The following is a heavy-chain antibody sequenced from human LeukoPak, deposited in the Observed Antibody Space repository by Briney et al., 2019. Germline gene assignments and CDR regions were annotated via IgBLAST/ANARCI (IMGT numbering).Heavy chain of an antibody. Sequence: SQTLSLTCAISGDSVSSNSAAWNWIRQSPSRGLEWLGRTYYRSKWYNDYAVSVKSRITINPDTSKNQFSLQLNSVTAADTAVYYCARIHRYCSGGACYVLDNWGQGTLVAVSS. V-gene: IGHV6-1*01. CDR1: GDSVSSNSAA. CDR3: ARIHRYCSGGACYVLDN. J-gene: IGHJ4*02. CDR2: TYYRSKWYN. D-gene: IGHD2-15*01.